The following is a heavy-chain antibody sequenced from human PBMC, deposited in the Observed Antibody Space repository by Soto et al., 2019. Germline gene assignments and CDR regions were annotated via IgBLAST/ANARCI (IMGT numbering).Heavy chain of an antibody. CDR2: ISWNSGSI. CDR1: GFTFDDYA. CDR3: AKGHSSGWTLFDF. Sequence: DVQLVESGGGLVQPGRSLRLSCAASGFTFDDYAMHWVRQAPGKGLEWVSGISWNSGSIGYADSVKGRFTISRDNAKNSLYLQMNSLRAEDAAVYNCAKGHSSGWTLFDFWGQGTLVTVSS. D-gene: IGHD6-19*01. V-gene: IGHV3-9*01. J-gene: IGHJ4*02.